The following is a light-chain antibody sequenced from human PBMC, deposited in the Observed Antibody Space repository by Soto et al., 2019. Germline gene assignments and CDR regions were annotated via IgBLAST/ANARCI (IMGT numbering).Light chain of an antibody. CDR1: QSSSSW. J-gene: IGKJ1*01. Sequence: DIQMTQSPSTLSASVGDRVTITCRASQSSSSWLAWYQQKPGKAPKLLIYKASSLESGVPSRFSGSGSGTEFTLTISSLQPDDFATYYCQPYNDYPWTFGQGTKVEIK. CDR3: QPYNDYPWT. CDR2: KAS. V-gene: IGKV1-5*03.